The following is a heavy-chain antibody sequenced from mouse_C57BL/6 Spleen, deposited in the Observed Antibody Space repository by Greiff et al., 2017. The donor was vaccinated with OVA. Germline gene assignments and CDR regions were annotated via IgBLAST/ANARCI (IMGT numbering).Heavy chain of an antibody. CDR1: GYTFTSYW. Sequence: QVHVKQPGAELVKPGASVKLSCKASGYTFTSYWMHWVKQRPGQGLEWIGMIHPNSGSTNYNEKFKSKATLTVDKSSSTAYMQLSSLTSEDSAVYYCARRYYGEDYWGQGTTLTVSS. V-gene: IGHV1-64*01. D-gene: IGHD1-1*01. CDR3: ARRYYGEDY. J-gene: IGHJ2*01. CDR2: IHPNSGST.